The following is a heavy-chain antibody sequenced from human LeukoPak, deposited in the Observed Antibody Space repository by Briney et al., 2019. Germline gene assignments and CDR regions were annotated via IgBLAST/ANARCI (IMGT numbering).Heavy chain of an antibody. Sequence: SETLSLTCTVSGGFISSYYWSWIRQPPGKGLEWIGYIYYSGSTNYNPSLKSRVTISVDTSKNQFSLKLSSVTAADTAVYYCARVRDSSGYDYYYYMDVWGKATTVTVSS. D-gene: IGHD3-22*01. CDR1: GGFISSYY. CDR2: IYYSGST. CDR3: ARVRDSSGYDYYYYMDV. J-gene: IGHJ6*03. V-gene: IGHV4-59*01.